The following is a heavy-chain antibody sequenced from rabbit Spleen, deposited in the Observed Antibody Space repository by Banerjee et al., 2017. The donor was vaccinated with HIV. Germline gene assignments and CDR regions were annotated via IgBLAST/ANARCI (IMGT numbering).Heavy chain of an antibody. D-gene: IGHD4-2*01. Sequence: QLKESGGGLVQPGGSLKLSCKASGFTLSSYYMNWVRQGPGKGLEWIGYIYPVFGITYYANWVNGRFSISRENAQNTVFLQMTSLTAADTSTYFCARGIDYAGYAGFGYVSIYYFNLWGPGTLVTVS. CDR3: ARGIDYAGYAGFGYVSIYYFNL. CDR1: GFTLSSYY. CDR2: IYPVFGIT. J-gene: IGHJ4*01. V-gene: IGHV1S7*01.